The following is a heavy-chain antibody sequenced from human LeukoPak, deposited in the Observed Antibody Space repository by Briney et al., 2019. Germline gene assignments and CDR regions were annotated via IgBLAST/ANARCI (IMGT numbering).Heavy chain of an antibody. J-gene: IGHJ5*02. V-gene: IGHV4-39*01. CDR3: AGVRGVISRNWFDP. Sequence: PSETLSLTCTVSGGSISSSNYYWGWIRQPPGKGLEWIGTIYYGGTTYYNPSLKSRVTISVDTYKNQFSLKLSSVTAADTAVYFCAGVRGVISRNWFDPWGHGTLVTVSS. D-gene: IGHD3-10*01. CDR1: GGSISSSNYY. CDR2: IYYGGTT.